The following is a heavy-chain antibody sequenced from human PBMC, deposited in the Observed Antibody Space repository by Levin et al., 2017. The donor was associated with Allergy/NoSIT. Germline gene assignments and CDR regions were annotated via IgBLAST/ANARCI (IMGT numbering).Heavy chain of an antibody. CDR3: AKVGYGSGSYLPNHYYFDY. J-gene: IGHJ4*02. V-gene: IGHV3-9*01. CDR2: ISWNSGSI. Sequence: PGGSLRLSCAASGFTFDDYAMHWVRQAPGKGLEWVSGISWNSGSIGYADSVKGRFTISRDNAKNSLYLQMNSLRAEDTALYYCAKVGYGSGSYLPNHYYFDYWGQGTLVTVSS. D-gene: IGHD3-10*01. CDR1: GFTFDDYA.